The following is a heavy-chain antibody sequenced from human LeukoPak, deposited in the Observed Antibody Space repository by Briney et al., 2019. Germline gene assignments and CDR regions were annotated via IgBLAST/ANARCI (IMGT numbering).Heavy chain of an antibody. CDR1: GGSISSYY. D-gene: IGHD4-17*01. J-gene: IGHJ4*02. Sequence: ASETLSLTCTVSGGSISSYYWSWIRQPPGKGLEWIGYIYCSGSTNYNPSLKSRVTISVDTSKNQFSLQLNSVTPEDTAVYYCARGNDGDYYYWGQGTLVTVSS. CDR2: IYCSGST. V-gene: IGHV4-59*12. CDR3: ARGNDGDYYY.